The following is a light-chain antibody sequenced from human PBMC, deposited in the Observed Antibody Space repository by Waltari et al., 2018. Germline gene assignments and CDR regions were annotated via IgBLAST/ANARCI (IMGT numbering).Light chain of an antibody. CDR3: QQYAASPWT. CDR1: QSISSY. Sequence: DIQMTQSPSSLSASVGDRVTITCRASQSISSYLNWYQQKPGKAPKLLIYAASSLQSGVPSRFSGSGSGTDFTLTISSLQPEDVAVYYCQQYAASPWTFGQGTKVEVK. J-gene: IGKJ1*01. V-gene: IGKV1-39*01. CDR2: AAS.